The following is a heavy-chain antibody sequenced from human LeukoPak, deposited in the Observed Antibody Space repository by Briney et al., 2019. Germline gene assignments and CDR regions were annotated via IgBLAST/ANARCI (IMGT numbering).Heavy chain of an antibody. CDR1: GGSISSGSYY. V-gene: IGHV4-61*02. CDR3: ASMNTRGYSYGPPDY. D-gene: IGHD5-18*01. J-gene: IGHJ4*02. Sequence: SQTLSLTCTVSGGSISSGSYYWSWIRQPAGKGLEWIGRIYTSGSTNYNPSLKSRVTMSVDTSKNQFSLKLSSVTAADTAVYYCASMNTRGYSYGPPDYWGQGTLVTVSS. CDR2: IYTSGST.